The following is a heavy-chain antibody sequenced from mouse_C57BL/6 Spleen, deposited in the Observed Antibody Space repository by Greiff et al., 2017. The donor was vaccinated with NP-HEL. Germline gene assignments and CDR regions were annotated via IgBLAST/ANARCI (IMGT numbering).Heavy chain of an antibody. CDR3: AKNEGALRAWFAY. CDR1: GFSLTSYG. D-gene: IGHD3-1*01. Sequence: VQLQQSGPGLVQPSQSLSITCTVSGFSLTSYGVHWVRQSPGKGLEWLGVIWRGGSTDYNAAFMSRLSITKDNSKSQVFFKMNSLQADDTAIYYCAKNEGALRAWFAYWGQGTLVTVSA. V-gene: IGHV2-5*01. CDR2: IWRGGST. J-gene: IGHJ3*01.